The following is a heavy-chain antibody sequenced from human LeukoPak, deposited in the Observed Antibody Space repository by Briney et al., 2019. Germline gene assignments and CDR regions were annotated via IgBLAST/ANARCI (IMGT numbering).Heavy chain of an antibody. CDR2: INNSGST. J-gene: IGHJ4*02. Sequence: PSETLSLTCAVYGGSFSGYYWSWLRQPPGKGLEWIGEINNSGSTNYNPSLKSRVTISVETSKNQFSLKLSPVTAADTAVYYCASLPIRQYGSSSVGRWGQGTLVTVSS. V-gene: IGHV4-34*01. CDR1: GGSFSGYY. CDR3: ASLPIRQYGSSSVGR. D-gene: IGHD3-10*01.